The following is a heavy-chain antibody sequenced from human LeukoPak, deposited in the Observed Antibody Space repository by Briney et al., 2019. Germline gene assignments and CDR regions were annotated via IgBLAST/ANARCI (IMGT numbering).Heavy chain of an antibody. D-gene: IGHD3-10*01. V-gene: IGHV3-23*01. Sequence: GGSLRLSCAASGFTFSSYAMSWVRQAPGKGLEWVSAISGSGGSTYYADSVKGRFTISRDNSKNTLYLQMNSLRAEDTAVYFCARGGVDYYGSGTYYLMYYFDYWGQGALVTVSS. CDR1: GFTFSSYA. J-gene: IGHJ4*02. CDR2: ISGSGGST. CDR3: ARGGVDYYGSGTYYLMYYFDY.